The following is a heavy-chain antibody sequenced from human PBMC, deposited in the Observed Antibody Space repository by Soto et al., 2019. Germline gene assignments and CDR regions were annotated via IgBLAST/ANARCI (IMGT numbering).Heavy chain of an antibody. Sequence: QVQLVQSGAEVKKPGSSVKVSCKASGSTFSSHTISWVRQAPGQVREWMGRIIPILGIANYAQKFQGRVTHTADKSTSTAYMELSSLRPEDTAVYYCARDRQYRGGYWGPRTLVTVSS. CDR1: GSTFSSHT. V-gene: IGHV1-69*08. CDR3: ARDRQYRGGY. CDR2: IIPILGIA. D-gene: IGHD6-6*01. J-gene: IGHJ4*02.